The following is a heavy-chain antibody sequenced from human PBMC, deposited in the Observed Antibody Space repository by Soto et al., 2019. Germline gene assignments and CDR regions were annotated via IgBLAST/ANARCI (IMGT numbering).Heavy chain of an antibody. J-gene: IGHJ4*02. Sequence: QVQLRESGPGLVMPSGTLSLTCVVSGDSIATDRWWGWVRQPPGKGREWIAEIYYGGIRIYNRSLKGRVTISVDRSKNQFSLTVASVAAEDTAVYYCAGTPHSSDYHRGYYLESWGQGILVTVSS. D-gene: IGHD6-25*01. V-gene: IGHV4-4*02. CDR1: GDSIATDRW. CDR2: IYYGGIR. CDR3: AGTPHSSDYHRGYYLES.